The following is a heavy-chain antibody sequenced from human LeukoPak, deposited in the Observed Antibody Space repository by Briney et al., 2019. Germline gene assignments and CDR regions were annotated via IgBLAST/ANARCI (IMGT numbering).Heavy chain of an antibody. J-gene: IGHJ4*02. CDR2: ISSSSDYI. CDR1: GLTSTGYS. V-gene: IGHV3-21*01. Sequence: PGGSLSLSRVVSGLTSTGYSMTWVRQAPGKGLEWVSSISSSSDYIFYANSVKGRFTISRDNAKNSLYLQMNSLRAEDTAVYYCARGYSSSSSTPGYWGQGTLVTVSS. CDR3: ARGYSSSSSTPGY. D-gene: IGHD6-6*01.